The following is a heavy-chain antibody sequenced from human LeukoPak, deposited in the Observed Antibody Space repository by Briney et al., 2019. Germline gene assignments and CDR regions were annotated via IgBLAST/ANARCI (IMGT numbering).Heavy chain of an antibody. CDR3: ARDDYDSWSGYPNYWFDP. Sequence: GGSLRLSCAASGFTFSSYSMNWVRQAPGKGLEWVSSISSSSSYIYYADSVKGRFTISRDNAKNSLYLQMNSLRAEDTAVYYCARDDYDSWSGYPNYWFDPWGQGTLVTVSS. CDR1: GFTFSSYS. D-gene: IGHD3-3*01. V-gene: IGHV3-21*01. CDR2: ISSSSSYI. J-gene: IGHJ5*02.